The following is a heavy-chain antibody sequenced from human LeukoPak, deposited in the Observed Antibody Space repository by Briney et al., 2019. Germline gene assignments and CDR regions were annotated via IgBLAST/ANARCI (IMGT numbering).Heavy chain of an antibody. J-gene: IGHJ4*02. D-gene: IGHD3-22*01. CDR3: AREAYYDSSGYYFFDY. V-gene: IGHV4-59*01. CDR2: IYYSGST. Sequence: SETLSLTCTVSGGSISSYYWSWIRQSPGKGLEWIGYIYYSGSTNYNPSLKSRVTISVDTSKNQFSLKLSSVTAADTAVYYCAREAYYDSSGYYFFDYWGQGTLVTVSS. CDR1: GGSISSYY.